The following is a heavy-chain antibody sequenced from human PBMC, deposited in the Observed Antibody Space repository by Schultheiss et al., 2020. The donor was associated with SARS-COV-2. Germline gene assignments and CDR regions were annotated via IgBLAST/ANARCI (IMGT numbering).Heavy chain of an antibody. J-gene: IGHJ6*02. V-gene: IGHV3-48*01. CDR2: ISSSGSTI. CDR3: ARTATYYYYGMDV. CDR1: GFTFSSYW. Sequence: GGSLRLSCAASGFTFSSYWMHWVRQAPGKGLEWISYISSSGSTIYYADSVKGRFTISRDNSKNTLYLQMNSLRAEDTAVYYCARTATYYYYGMDVWGQGTTVTVSS.